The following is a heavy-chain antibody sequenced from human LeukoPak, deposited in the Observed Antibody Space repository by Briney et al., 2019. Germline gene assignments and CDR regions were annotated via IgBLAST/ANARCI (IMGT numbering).Heavy chain of an antibody. CDR3: ARVSDMDSSGYYRFESYRYFDL. D-gene: IGHD3-22*01. CDR2: INHSGST. V-gene: IGHV4-34*01. Sequence: PSETLSLTCAVYGGSFSGYYWSWIRQPPGKGLEWIGEINHSGSTNYNPSLKSRVTISVDTSRNQFSLKLSSVTAADTAVYYCARVSDMDSSGYYRFESYRYFDLWGRGTLVTVSS. J-gene: IGHJ2*01. CDR1: GGSFSGYY.